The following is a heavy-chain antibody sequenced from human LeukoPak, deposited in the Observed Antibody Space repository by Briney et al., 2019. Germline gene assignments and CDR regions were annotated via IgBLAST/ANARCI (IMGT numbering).Heavy chain of an antibody. J-gene: IGHJ2*01. CDR3: ARKLLLRWYFDL. V-gene: IGHV3-66*01. D-gene: IGHD2-21*02. CDR2: IYNSGRT. Sequence: PGGSLRLSRAASGFTVSSNYMSWVRQAPGKGLEWVSVIYNSGRTYYADSVKGRFTISRDNSKNTLYLQMNSLRAEDTAVYYCARKLLLRWYFDLWGRGTLVTVSS. CDR1: GFTVSSNY.